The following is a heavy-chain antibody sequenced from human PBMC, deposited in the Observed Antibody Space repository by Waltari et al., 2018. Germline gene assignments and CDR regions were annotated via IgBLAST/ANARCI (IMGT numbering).Heavy chain of an antibody. CDR2: IKSKSDGAIT. Sequence: EVQMVESGGGLVTPGDSLRLPWTASGLAFTPAWLTWVRQAPGKGLEWVGRIKSKSDGAITDFAAPVRGRFSISRDDSQNMVFLQMNSLRTEDTAVYYCTTLDAPWGGWGHGTLVTVSS. V-gene: IGHV3-15*01. CDR3: TTLDAPWGG. J-gene: IGHJ4*01. D-gene: IGHD7-27*01. CDR1: GLAFTPAW.